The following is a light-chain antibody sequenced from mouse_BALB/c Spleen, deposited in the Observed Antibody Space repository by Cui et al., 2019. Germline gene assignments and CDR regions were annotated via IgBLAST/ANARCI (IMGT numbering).Light chain of an antibody. Sequence: DIQLPQSPGSLSASVGQTVTITCGTSGKICDALNWYQQKQGESPQLLIYGATKLADGMSSRFSGSGSDRQYSLKISSLHPDDVATYYCQNVLTTPFTFGSGTKLEIK. CDR1: GKICDA. J-gene: IGKJ4*01. CDR2: GAT. CDR3: QNVLTTPFT. V-gene: IGKV12-89*01.